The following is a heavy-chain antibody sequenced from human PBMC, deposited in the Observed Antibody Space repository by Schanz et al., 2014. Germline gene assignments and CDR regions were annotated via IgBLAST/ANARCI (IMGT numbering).Heavy chain of an antibody. Sequence: EVQLAESGGGLVQPGGSLRLSCAASGFGFSIYSMNWVRQAPGKGLVWVSYVSRSTPDIYYADSVKGRFTISRDNAKNSLYLQMSSLRADDTAVYYCAKAADWPVTRFDPWGQGTLVTVSS. CDR1: GFGFSIYS. D-gene: IGHD3-9*01. V-gene: IGHV3-48*01. J-gene: IGHJ5*02. CDR3: AKAADWPVTRFDP. CDR2: VSRSTPDI.